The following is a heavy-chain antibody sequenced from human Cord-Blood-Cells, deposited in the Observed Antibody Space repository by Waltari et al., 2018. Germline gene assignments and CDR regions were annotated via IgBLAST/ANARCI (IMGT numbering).Heavy chain of an antibody. CDR2: MNPNRGNT. J-gene: IGHJ4*02. V-gene: IGHV1-8*03. D-gene: IGHD3-10*01. Sequence: QVQLVQSGAEVKKHGASVKVSCKASGYTFTSYDILWVRRATGQGREWMGWMNPNRGNTGYAQKFQGRVTITRNTSISTAYMELSSLRSEDTAVYYCARGDRGVRGVINYWGQGTLVTVSS. CDR1: GYTFTSYD. CDR3: ARGDRGVRGVINY.